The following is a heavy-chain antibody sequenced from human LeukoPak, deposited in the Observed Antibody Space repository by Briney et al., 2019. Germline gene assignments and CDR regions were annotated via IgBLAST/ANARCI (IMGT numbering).Heavy chain of an antibody. J-gene: IGHJ6*03. V-gene: IGHV1-8*02. CDR2: MNPNSGNT. Sequence: ASVKVSCKASGYTFTSYYMHWVRQATGQGLEWMGWMNPNSGNTGYAQNFQGRVTMTTNASISTAYMELSSLRSEDTAVYYCARGIAAAGIFYYYYMDVWGKGTTVTISS. D-gene: IGHD6-13*01. CDR1: GYTFTSYY. CDR3: ARGIAAAGIFYYYYMDV.